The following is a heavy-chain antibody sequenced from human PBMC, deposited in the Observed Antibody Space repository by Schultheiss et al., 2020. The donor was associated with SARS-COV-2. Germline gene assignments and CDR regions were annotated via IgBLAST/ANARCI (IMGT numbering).Heavy chain of an antibody. J-gene: IGHJ6*02. CDR1: GGSIRSYY. CDR2: IYYSGST. Sequence: SQTLSLTCTVSGGSIRSYYWSWIRQPPGKGLEWIGYIYYSGSTYYNPSLKSRVTISVDTSKNQCSLKLASVTAADTAVYYCARALDSSGWYRIRYYYYGMDVWGQGTTVTVSS. D-gene: IGHD6-19*01. CDR3: ARALDSSGWYRIRYYYYGMDV. V-gene: IGHV4-59*08.